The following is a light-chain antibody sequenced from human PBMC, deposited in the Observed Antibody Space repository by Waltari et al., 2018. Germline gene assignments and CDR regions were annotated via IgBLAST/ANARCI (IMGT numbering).Light chain of an antibody. CDR3: QHSYSTPYT. CDR2: AAS. Sequence: DIQMTQSPSSLSASIGDRVIITCRASQSITTYLSWFQQKPGKAPKLLIYAASSLQSGVSSRFSGSGSGTDFTLTISSLQPEDFATYYCQHSYSTPYTFGQGT. CDR1: QSITTY. J-gene: IGKJ2*01. V-gene: IGKV1-39*01.